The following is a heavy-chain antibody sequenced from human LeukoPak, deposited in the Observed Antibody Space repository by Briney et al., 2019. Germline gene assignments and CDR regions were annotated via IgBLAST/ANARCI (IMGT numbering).Heavy chain of an antibody. V-gene: IGHV3-7*01. Sequence: PGRFLRLSCAASGFTFSTYAMHWVRQAPGKGLEWVANINQDGSEKFYVDSAKGRFTISRDNAKNSLYLQMNSLRAEDTAVYYCAEGTTAWGQGTLVTVSS. D-gene: IGHD2/OR15-2a*01. CDR3: AEGTTA. CDR2: INQDGSEK. J-gene: IGHJ5*02. CDR1: GFTFSTYA.